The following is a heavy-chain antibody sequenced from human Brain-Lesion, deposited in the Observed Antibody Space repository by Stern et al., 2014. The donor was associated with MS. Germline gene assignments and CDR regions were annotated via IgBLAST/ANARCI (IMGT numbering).Heavy chain of an antibody. CDR2: INPNTGGT. D-gene: IGHD3-3*01. V-gene: IGHV1-2*02. Sequence: QVQLGQSGAEVKKPGASVKVSCKTSGYIFTGYYIHWVRQAPGQGLELVAWINPNTGGTKYAQKFQGRVTMSRDTSISTAYVELSSLTSDDTAVYYCARDQRGITIFGVVTDYYYLGMDVWGQGTTVTVSS. J-gene: IGHJ6*02. CDR1: GYIFTGYY. CDR3: ARDQRGITIFGVVTDYYYLGMDV.